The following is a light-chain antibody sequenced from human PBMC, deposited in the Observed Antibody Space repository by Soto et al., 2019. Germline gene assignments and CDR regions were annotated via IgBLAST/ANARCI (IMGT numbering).Light chain of an antibody. V-gene: IGKV3-15*01. CDR1: QGVTTN. J-gene: IGKJ5*01. CDR3: QQYNNWPFS. CDR2: DVS. Sequence: EIVMTQSPGTLSVSPGERATLSCRAGQGVTTNFAWYQQKSGQSPRLLIYDVSIRATGVPARFSGTGSETDFTLTISGLQSDDSAVYFCQQYNNWPFSVGQGTRLEIK.